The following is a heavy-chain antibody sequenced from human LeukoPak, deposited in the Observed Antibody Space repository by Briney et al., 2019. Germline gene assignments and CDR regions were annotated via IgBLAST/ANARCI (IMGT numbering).Heavy chain of an antibody. CDR1: GGSISSGGYY. CDR2: IYHSGST. CDR3: ASSLGAKKMATIRAFDI. J-gene: IGHJ3*02. Sequence: SETLSLTCTVSGGSISSGGYYWSWIRQPPGKGLEWIGYIYHSGSTYYNPSLKSRVTISVDRSKNQFSLKLSSVTAADTAVYYCASSLGAKKMATIRAFDIWGQGTMVTVSS. D-gene: IGHD5-24*01. V-gene: IGHV4-30-2*01.